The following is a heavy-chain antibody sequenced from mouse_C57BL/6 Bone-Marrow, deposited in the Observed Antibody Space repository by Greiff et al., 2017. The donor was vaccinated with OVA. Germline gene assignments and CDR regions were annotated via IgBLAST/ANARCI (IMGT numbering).Heavy chain of an antibody. D-gene: IGHD2-5*01. J-gene: IGHJ3*01. CDR2: IYPRSGNT. Sequence: VQLVESGAELARPGASVKLSCKASGYTFTSYGISWVKQRTGQGLEWIGEIYPRSGNTYYNEKFKGKATLTADKSSSTAYMELRSLTSEDSAVYFCAREGAYYSNYVGFAYWGQGTMVTVSA. CDR1: GYTFTSYG. CDR3: AREGAYYSNYVGFAY. V-gene: IGHV1-81*01.